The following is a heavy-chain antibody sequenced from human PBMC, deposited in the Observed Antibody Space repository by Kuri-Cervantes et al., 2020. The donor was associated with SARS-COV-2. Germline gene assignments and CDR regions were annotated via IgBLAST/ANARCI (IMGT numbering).Heavy chain of an antibody. J-gene: IGHJ6*02. V-gene: IGHV3-30*01. Sequence: GESLKISCAASGFTFSSYAMHWVRQAPGKGLEWVAVISYDGSNKYYADSVKGRFTISRDNSKNTLYLQMNSLRAEDTAVYYCARGFRFSYYDSSGPPYGMDVWGQGTTVTVSS. D-gene: IGHD3-22*01. CDR1: GFTFSSYA. CDR2: ISYDGSNK. CDR3: ARGFRFSYYDSSGPPYGMDV.